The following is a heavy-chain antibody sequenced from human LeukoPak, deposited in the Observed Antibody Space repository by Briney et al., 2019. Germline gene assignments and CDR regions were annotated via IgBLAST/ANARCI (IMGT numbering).Heavy chain of an antibody. V-gene: IGHV3-48*01. J-gene: IGHJ4*02. Sequence: GGSLRLSCAASGFTFSDHIMNWVRQLPGKRLEWVAYVSGSGSTVYYADSVKGRFTISRDNSKNTLYLQMNSLRAEDTAVYYCARDKCPDYWGQGTLVTVSS. CDR2: VSGSGSTV. CDR3: ARDKCPDY. CDR1: GFTFSDHI.